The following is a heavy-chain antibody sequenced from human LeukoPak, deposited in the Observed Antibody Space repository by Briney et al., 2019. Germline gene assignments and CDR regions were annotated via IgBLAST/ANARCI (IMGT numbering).Heavy chain of an antibody. CDR2: ISTSSSYI. CDR3: ARQQWLDGAYYFDY. Sequence: GGSLRLSCAASGFTFSSPNMNWVRQAPGKGLEWFSSISTSSSYIYYADSVKGRFTVSRDNAKKLLYLQMNSLRDEDTAVYYCARQQWLDGAYYFDYWGQGTLVTVSS. V-gene: IGHV3-21*01. J-gene: IGHJ4*02. CDR1: GFTFSSPN. D-gene: IGHD6-19*01.